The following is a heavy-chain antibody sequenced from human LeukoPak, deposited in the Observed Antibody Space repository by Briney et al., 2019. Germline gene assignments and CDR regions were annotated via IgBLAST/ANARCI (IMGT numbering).Heavy chain of an antibody. J-gene: IGHJ3*02. V-gene: IGHV3-21*05. Sequence: PGGSLRLSCTASGFTFSSYDMNWVRQAPGKGLEWISYISSSNTYTNYADSVKGRFTISRDSARNSLYLQMHGLRAEDTALYYCARHTTGYAFDIWGQGTMVTVSS. CDR3: ARHTTGYAFDI. D-gene: IGHD1-1*01. CDR1: GFTFSSYD. CDR2: ISSSNTYT.